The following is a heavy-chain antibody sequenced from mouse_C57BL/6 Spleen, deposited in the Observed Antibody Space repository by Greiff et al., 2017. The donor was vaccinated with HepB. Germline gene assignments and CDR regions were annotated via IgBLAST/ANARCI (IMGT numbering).Heavy chain of an antibody. D-gene: IGHD1-1*01. J-gene: IGHJ3*01. Sequence: QVQLKQSGAELVRPGASVTLSCKASGYTFTDYEMHWVKQTPVHGLEWIGAIDPETGGTAYNQKFKGKAILTADKSSSTAYMELRSLTSEDSAVYYCTLYYGSSYGFAYWGQGTLVTVSA. CDR1: GYTFTDYE. CDR2: IDPETGGT. CDR3: TLYYGSSYGFAY. V-gene: IGHV1-15*01.